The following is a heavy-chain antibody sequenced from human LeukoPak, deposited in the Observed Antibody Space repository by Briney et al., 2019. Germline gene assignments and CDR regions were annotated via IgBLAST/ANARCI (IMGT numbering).Heavy chain of an antibody. CDR2: ISSSSDYI. Sequence: GGSLRLSCPASGFTFSDYSMSWVRQAPGKGLEWVSSISSSSDYIYYADSVKGRFTISRDNARNSLYLQMNSLRAEDTAVYDCARSRSVSNYKGMDVWGQGTTVTVSS. CDR1: GFTFSDYS. J-gene: IGHJ6*02. D-gene: IGHD5/OR15-5a*01. V-gene: IGHV3-21*01. CDR3: ARSRSVSNYKGMDV.